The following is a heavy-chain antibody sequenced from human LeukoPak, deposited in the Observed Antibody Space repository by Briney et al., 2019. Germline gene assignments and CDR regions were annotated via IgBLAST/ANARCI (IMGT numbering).Heavy chain of an antibody. CDR3: AKEPGAFDY. J-gene: IGHJ4*02. D-gene: IGHD4-17*01. V-gene: IGHV3-21*01. Sequence: GGSLRLSCAASGFTFSSYSMIWVRQAPGKGLEWVSYISISSSSMYYADSMKGRITISRDNAKNSLYLQMNSLRAEDTAVYYCAKEPGAFDYWGQGTLVTVSS. CDR2: ISISSSSM. CDR1: GFTFSSYS.